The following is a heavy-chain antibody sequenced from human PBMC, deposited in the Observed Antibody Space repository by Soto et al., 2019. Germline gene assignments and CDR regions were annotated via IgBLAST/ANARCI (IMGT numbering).Heavy chain of an antibody. Sequence: QVQLVQSGAEVKKPGSSVKVSCKASGDTFSSYAISWVRQAPGQGLEWMGGIIPIFGTANYAQKFQGRGTITADESTSTAYMELSSLRSEDTAVYYCARDGSGYRSRASPMDVWGQGTTVTVYS. J-gene: IGHJ6*02. CDR3: ARDGSGYRSRASPMDV. CDR2: IIPIFGTA. CDR1: GDTFSSYA. D-gene: IGHD3-22*01. V-gene: IGHV1-69*01.